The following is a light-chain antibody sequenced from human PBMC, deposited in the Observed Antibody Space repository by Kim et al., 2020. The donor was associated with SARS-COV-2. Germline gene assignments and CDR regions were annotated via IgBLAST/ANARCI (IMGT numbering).Light chain of an antibody. CDR3: QAWDSSTGWV. CDR1: KLGDKY. Sequence: VSPQQTASITCSGDKLGDKYACWYQQKPGQSPVLVIYQDSKRPSGIPERFSGSNSGNTATLTISGTQAMDEADYYCQAWDSSTGWVFGGGTQLTVL. CDR2: QDS. J-gene: IGLJ3*02. V-gene: IGLV3-1*01.